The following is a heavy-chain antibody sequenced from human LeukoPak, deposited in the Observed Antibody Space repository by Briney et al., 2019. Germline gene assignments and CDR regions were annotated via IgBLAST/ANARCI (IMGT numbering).Heavy chain of an antibody. CDR2: IRGSVINT. CDR3: AEGGGYYGSGSSDLIFHDYFYMDV. J-gene: IGHJ6*03. D-gene: IGHD3-10*01. Sequence: GGSLRLSCVPSGFSSSSYAMSWVRETPRRGREWVSTIRGSVINTDYAQSAKGRFTLSRDNSKNTLYLQMNSLRAGDTAVYYCAEGGGYYGSGSSDLIFHDYFYMDVWGKGTSGTVSS. CDR1: GFSSSSYA. V-gene: IGHV3-23*01.